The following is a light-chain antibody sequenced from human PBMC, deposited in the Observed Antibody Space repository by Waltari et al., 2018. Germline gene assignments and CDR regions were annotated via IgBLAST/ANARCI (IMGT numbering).Light chain of an antibody. J-gene: IGLJ2*01. CDR2: EVN. Sequence: QSALTQPPSASGSPGQSVTISCTGTTSDVGGYDCVSWYQQHPGKAPKLMIYEVNKRPSGGPDRFSGSKSGNMAYLTVSGLQADDEAHYYCNSYAGSNSVVFGGGTKLTVL. V-gene: IGLV2-8*01. CDR3: NSYAGSNSVV. CDR1: TSDVGGYDC.